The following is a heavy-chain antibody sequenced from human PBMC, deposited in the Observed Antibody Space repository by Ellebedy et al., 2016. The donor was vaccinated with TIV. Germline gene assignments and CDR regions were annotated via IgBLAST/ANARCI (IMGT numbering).Heavy chain of an antibody. D-gene: IGHD3-22*01. Sequence: SETLSLTCAVSGASISSSNWWSWVRQPPGKGLEWIGEIYHSGSTNYNPSLKSRVTISVDKSKNQVSLKLTSVTAADTAVYFCARRNYETSGFRAFDIWGQGTMVNVSS. CDR3: ARRNYETSGFRAFDI. V-gene: IGHV4-4*02. CDR1: GASISSSNW. CDR2: IYHSGST. J-gene: IGHJ3*02.